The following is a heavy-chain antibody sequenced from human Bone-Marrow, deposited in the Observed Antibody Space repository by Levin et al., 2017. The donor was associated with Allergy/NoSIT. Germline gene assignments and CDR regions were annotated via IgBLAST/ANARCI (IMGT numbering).Heavy chain of an antibody. CDR3: ARNWDYDILTGYTD. V-gene: IGHV3-20*04. CDR2: IASNGGGT. J-gene: IGHJ4*01. Sequence: SCAASGFTFDEYAMSWVRQAPGKGLEWVSSIASNGGGTGYADSVKGRFTISRDNAKDSVYLQMNSLRAGDTAFYYCARNWDYDILTGYTDWGHGILVTVSS. CDR1: GFTFDEYA. D-gene: IGHD3-9*01.